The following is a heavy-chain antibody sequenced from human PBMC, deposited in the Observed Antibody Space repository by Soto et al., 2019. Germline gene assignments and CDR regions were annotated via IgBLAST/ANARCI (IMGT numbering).Heavy chain of an antibody. CDR3: AKYIGGTMRDY. CDR2: ISYHDGGRP. Sequence: PSEGRSLTCAISGDSISSAYSYWGWIREPPGKGLEWLGSISYHDGGRPSYNPSLRSRVTIDMDTSKEQFSLRLTTVTAADTALYYCAKYIGGTMRDYWGQGVLVTVSS. CDR1: GDSISSAYSY. V-gene: IGHV4-39*01. D-gene: IGHD3-22*01. J-gene: IGHJ4*02.